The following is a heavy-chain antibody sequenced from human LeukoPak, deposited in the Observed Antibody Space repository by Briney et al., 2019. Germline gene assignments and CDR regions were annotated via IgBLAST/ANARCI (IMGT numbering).Heavy chain of an antibody. Sequence: GGSLRLSCTASGFTFGDYAMHWVRQAPGKGLEWVAVISYDGSNKYYADSVKGRFTISRDNSKNTLYLQMNSLRAEDTAVYYCARDLRTMVRGVAYYFDYWGQGTLVTVSS. J-gene: IGHJ4*02. V-gene: IGHV3-30-3*01. CDR1: GFTFGDYA. D-gene: IGHD3-10*01. CDR3: ARDLRTMVRGVAYYFDY. CDR2: ISYDGSNK.